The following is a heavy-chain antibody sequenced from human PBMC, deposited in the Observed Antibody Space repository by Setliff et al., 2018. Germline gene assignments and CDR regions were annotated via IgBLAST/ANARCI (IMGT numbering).Heavy chain of an antibody. CDR2: FIPMEGRA. CDR1: GSSFSSYT. Sequence: ASVKVSCKASGSSFSSYTISWVRQAPGQGLEWMGRFIPMEGRADYAQNFQGRVTIIADKSTSTVYMELSSLRSEDTAVYYCARDGSSGYHMTYFDYWGQGTLVTVSS. V-gene: IGHV1-69*08. D-gene: IGHD3-22*01. CDR3: ARDGSSGYHMTYFDY. J-gene: IGHJ4*02.